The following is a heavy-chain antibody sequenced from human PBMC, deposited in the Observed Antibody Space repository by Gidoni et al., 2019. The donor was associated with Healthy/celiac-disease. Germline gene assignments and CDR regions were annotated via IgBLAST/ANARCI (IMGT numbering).Heavy chain of an antibody. CDR2: INAGNGNT. D-gene: IGHD2-2*02. Sequence: QVQLVQSGAEVKKPGASVKVSCKASGYTFTSYAMHWVRQAPGQRLEWMGWINAGNGNTKYSQKFQGRVTITRDTSASTAYMELSSLRSEDTAVYYCARGGPNFCSSTSCYTLDYWGQGTLVTVSS. V-gene: IGHV1-3*01. CDR1: GYTFTSYA. CDR3: ARGGPNFCSSTSCYTLDY. J-gene: IGHJ4*02.